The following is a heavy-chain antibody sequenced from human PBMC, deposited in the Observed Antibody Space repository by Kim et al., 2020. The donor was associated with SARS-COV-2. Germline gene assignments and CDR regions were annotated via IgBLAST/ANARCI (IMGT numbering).Heavy chain of an antibody. J-gene: IGHJ5*02. CDR3: ARGYDFWSRGIWFDP. D-gene: IGHD3-3*01. CDR1: GGSFSGYY. V-gene: IGHV4-34*01. CDR2: INHSGST. Sequence: ETLSLTCAVYGGSFSGYYWSWIRQPPGKGLEWIGEINHSGSTNYNPSLKSRVTISVDTSKNQFSLKLSSVTAADTAVYYCARGYDFWSRGIWFDPWGQGTLVTVSS.